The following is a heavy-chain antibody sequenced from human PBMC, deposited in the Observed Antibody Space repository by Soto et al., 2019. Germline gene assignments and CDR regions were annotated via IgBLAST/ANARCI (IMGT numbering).Heavy chain of an antibody. D-gene: IGHD3-10*01. CDR2: ISAYNGNT. Sequence: QVQLVQSGAEVKKPGASVKVSCKASGYTFTSYGISWVRQAPGQGLEWMGWISAYNGNTNYAQKLQGRVTMTTATSTGTAYMELRSLRSDDTAVYYCARDLGAAYDYYYGMDVWGQGTTVTVSS. CDR3: ARDLGAAYDYYYGMDV. J-gene: IGHJ6*02. V-gene: IGHV1-18*01. CDR1: GYTFTSYG.